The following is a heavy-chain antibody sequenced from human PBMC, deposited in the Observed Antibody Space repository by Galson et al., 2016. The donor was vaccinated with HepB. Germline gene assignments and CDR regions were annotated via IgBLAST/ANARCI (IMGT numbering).Heavy chain of an antibody. CDR2: INAGNGNT. D-gene: IGHD2-21*02. J-gene: IGHJ4*02. Sequence: SVKVSCKASGYTFTSYAIHWVRQAPGQRLEWMGWINAGNGNTEYSQKFQGRVTITRDTSASTAYMELSSLRSEDTALFYCARELNVVVTVLLGYWGQGTMVTVSS. V-gene: IGHV1-3*01. CDR3: ARELNVVVTVLLGY. CDR1: GYTFTSYA.